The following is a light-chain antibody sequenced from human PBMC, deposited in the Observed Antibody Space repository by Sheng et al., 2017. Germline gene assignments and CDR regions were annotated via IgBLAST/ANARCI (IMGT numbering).Light chain of an antibody. J-gene: IGKJ4*01. Sequence: EIVLTQSPATLSLSPGERATLSCRASQNVASGSLAWYQQKPGQAPRLLIYGASTRASGIPDRFSGSGSGTDFTLKISRVEAEDVGVYYCMQALQTPLTFGGGTKVEIK. CDR1: QNVASGS. CDR2: GAS. CDR3: MQALQTPLT. V-gene: IGKV3-20*02.